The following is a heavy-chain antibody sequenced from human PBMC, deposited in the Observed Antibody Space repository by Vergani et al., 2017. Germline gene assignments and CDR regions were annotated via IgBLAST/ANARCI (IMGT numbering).Heavy chain of an antibody. CDR1: GFTFSDYY. CDR2: TRNKANSFTT. J-gene: IGHJ4*02. D-gene: IGHD3-22*01. CDR3: VRDLYDSSRYVYHDY. V-gene: IGHV3-72*01. Sequence: VQLVESGGGLVKPGGSLRLSCAASGFTFSDYYMTWIRQAPGKGLEWVGRTRNKANSFTTHYATSVKGRFTISRDGSKSSLYLQMNSLTTEDTAVYYCVRDLYDSSRYVYHDYWGQGTPVTVSS.